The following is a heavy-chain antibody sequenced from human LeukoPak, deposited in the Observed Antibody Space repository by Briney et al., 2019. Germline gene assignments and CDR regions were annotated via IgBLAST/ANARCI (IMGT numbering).Heavy chain of an antibody. CDR1: GGSISSSSYY. J-gene: IGHJ4*02. CDR3: AREDYSGSYSPFDY. CDR2: IYYSGST. Sequence: PSETLSLTCTVSGGSISSSSYYWGWIRQPPGKGLEWIGSIYYSGSTYYNPSLKSRVTISVDTSKNQFSLKLSSVTAADTAVYYCAREDYSGSYSPFDYWGQGTLVTVSS. V-gene: IGHV4-39*07. D-gene: IGHD1-26*01.